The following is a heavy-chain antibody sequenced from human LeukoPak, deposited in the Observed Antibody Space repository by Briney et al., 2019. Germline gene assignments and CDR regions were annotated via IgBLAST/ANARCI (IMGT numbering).Heavy chain of an antibody. CDR2: IIPIFGTA. Sequence: ASVKVSCKASGYTFSGYYLHWVRQAPGQGLGWMGGIIPIFGTANYAQKFQGRVTITTDESTSTAYMELSSLRSEDTAVYYCARCPDYYDSSGYPGVGWFDPWGQGTLVTVSS. CDR1: GYTFSGYY. V-gene: IGHV1-69*05. CDR3: ARCPDYYDSSGYPGVGWFDP. J-gene: IGHJ5*02. D-gene: IGHD3-22*01.